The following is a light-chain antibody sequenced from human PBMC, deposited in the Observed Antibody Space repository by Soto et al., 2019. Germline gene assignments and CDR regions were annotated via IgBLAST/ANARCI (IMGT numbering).Light chain of an antibody. Sequence: QSVLTQPPSVSGAPGQRVTISCTASGSNIGAAYDVHWYQQLPGKAPKLLIHANANRPSGVPDRFSASTSGTSASLAITGLQAEDEADYYCQSYASSLSGSVVFGGGTKLTVL. CDR3: QSYASSLSGSVV. J-gene: IGLJ2*01. CDR2: ANA. V-gene: IGLV1-40*01. CDR1: GSNIGAAYD.